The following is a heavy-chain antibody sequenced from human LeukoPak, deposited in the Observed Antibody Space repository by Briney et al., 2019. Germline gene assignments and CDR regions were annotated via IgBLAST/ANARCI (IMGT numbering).Heavy chain of an antibody. CDR3: ARDSSPKDSSGLLDY. V-gene: IGHV4-39*07. J-gene: IGHJ4*02. CDR2: IYYSGST. D-gene: IGHD3-22*01. Sequence: PSETLSLTCTVSGVSISSSSYYWGWIRQPPGKGLEWIGSIYYSGSTYYNPSLKSRVTISVDTSKNQFSLKLSSVTAADTAVYYCARDSSPKDSSGLLDYWGQGTLVTVSS. CDR1: GVSISSSSYY.